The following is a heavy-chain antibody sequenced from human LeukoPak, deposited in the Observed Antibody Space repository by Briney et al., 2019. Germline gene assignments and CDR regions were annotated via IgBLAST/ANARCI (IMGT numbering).Heavy chain of an antibody. CDR2: IIPIFGTA. Sequence: AASVKVSCKASGGTFSSYAISWVRQAPGQGLEWMGGIIPIFGTANYAQKFQDRVTITTNESTSTAYMELSSLRSQDTAVYYCARAQWLEYYFDYWGQGTLVTVSS. V-gene: IGHV1-69*05. D-gene: IGHD6-19*01. J-gene: IGHJ4*02. CDR3: ARAQWLEYYFDY. CDR1: GGTFSSYA.